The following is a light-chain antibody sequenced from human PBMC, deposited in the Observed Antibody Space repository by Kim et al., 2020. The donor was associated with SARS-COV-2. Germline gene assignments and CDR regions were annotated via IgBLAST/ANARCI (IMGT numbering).Light chain of an antibody. Sequence: SASVGDRVTFTCRASQSIGSWLAWYQQKPGKAPKLLIYKASNLESGVPSRFSGSGSGTEFTLTISSLQPDDFATYYCQQYHSYSTFGGGTKVDIK. CDR2: KAS. J-gene: IGKJ4*01. CDR1: QSIGSW. V-gene: IGKV1-5*03. CDR3: QQYHSYST.